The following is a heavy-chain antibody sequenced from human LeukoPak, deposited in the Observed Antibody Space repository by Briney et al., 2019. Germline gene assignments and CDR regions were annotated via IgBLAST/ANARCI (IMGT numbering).Heavy chain of an antibody. Sequence: PGGSLRLSCAASGFTFSSYWMHWVRQAPGKGLVWVSRITNDGSKTTYTDSVKGRFTISRDNAKNMLYLQMNSPRAEDTAVYYCATERAGTSGYIVFDYWGQGTLVTVSS. CDR2: ITNDGSKT. D-gene: IGHD5-12*01. CDR3: ATERAGTSGYIVFDY. CDR1: GFTFSSYW. V-gene: IGHV3-74*01. J-gene: IGHJ4*02.